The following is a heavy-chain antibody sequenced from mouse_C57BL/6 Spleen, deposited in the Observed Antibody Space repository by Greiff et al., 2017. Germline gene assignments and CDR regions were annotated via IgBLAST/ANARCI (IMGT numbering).Heavy chain of an antibody. CDR3: ARDYYGSSSRYFDV. V-gene: IGHV1-52*01. D-gene: IGHD1-1*01. CDR2: IDPSDSET. Sequence: VQLQQPGAELVRPGSSVKLSCKASGYTFTSYWMHWVKQRPIQGLEWIGNIDPSDSETHYNQKFKDKATLTVDKSSSTAYMQLSSLTSEDSAVYYCARDYYGSSSRYFDVWGTGTTVTVSS. J-gene: IGHJ1*03. CDR1: GYTFTSYW.